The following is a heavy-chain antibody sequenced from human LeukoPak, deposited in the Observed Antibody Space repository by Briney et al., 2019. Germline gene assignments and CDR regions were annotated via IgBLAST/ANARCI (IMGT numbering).Heavy chain of an antibody. CDR1: GFTFSSYS. CDR3: ARLYRYYDSSGYYYYFDY. V-gene: IGHV3-21*01. D-gene: IGHD3-22*01. Sequence: GGSLRLSCAASGFTFSSYSMNWVRQAPGKGLEWVSSISSSSSYIYYADSVKGRFTISRDNAKNSLYLQMNSLRAEDTAVYYCARLYRYYDSSGYYYYFDYWGQGTLVTVSS. CDR2: ISSSSSYI. J-gene: IGHJ4*02.